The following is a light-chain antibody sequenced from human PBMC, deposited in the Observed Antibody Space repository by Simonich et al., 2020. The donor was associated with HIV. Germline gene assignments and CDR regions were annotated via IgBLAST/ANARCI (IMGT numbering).Light chain of an antibody. Sequence: DIQMTQSPSSLSASVGDRVTITCRAGQGISNFLAWYQQKPGKVPKLLIYAASTLQAGVPARFSGSGSGTDYTRTISSLQPEDFATYYCQQFYSTPQTFGQGTKVEVK. J-gene: IGKJ1*01. CDR2: AAS. V-gene: IGKV1-27*01. CDR3: QQFYSTPQT. CDR1: QGISNF.